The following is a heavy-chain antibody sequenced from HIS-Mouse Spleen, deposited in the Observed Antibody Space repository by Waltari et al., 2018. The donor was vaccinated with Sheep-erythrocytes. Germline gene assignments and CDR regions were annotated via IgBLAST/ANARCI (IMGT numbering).Heavy chain of an antibody. CDR3: ARALANWGSSFDY. Sequence: QVQLQESGPGLVKPSQTLSLTCTVPGGSISSGDYYGSWIRQPPGKGLEWIGYIYSSGSTYYNPSLKSRVTISVDTSKNQFSLKLSSVTAADTAVYYCARALANWGSSFDYWGQGTLVTVSS. D-gene: IGHD7-27*01. V-gene: IGHV4-30-4*01. CDR2: IYSSGST. CDR1: GGSISSGDYY. J-gene: IGHJ4*02.